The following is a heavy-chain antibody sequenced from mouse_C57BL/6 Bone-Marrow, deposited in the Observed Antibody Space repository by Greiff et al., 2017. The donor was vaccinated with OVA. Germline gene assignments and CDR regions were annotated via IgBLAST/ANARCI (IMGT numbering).Heavy chain of an antibody. CDR2: IWSGGST. D-gene: IGHD2-3*01. Sequence: VQRVESGPGLVQPSQSLSITCTVSGFSLTSYGVHWVRQPPGKGLEWLGVIWSGGSTDYNAAFISRLSISKDNSKSQVFFKMNSLQADDTAIYYCAKRGIYDGYYDYYAMDYWGQGTSVTVSS. CDR3: AKRGIYDGYYDYYAMDY. CDR1: GFSLTSYG. J-gene: IGHJ4*01. V-gene: IGHV2-4*01.